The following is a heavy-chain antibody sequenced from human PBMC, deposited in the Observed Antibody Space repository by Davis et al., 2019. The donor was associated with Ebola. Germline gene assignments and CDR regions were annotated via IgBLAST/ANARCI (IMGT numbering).Heavy chain of an antibody. J-gene: IGHJ4*02. CDR2: ISGSGGST. D-gene: IGHD1-26*01. V-gene: IGHV3-23*01. CDR3: AKAGGIVGATSDY. Sequence: GESLKISCAASGFTFSSYGMHWVRQAPGKGLEWVSAISGSGGSTYYADSVKGRFTISRDNSKNTLYLQMNSLRAEDTAVYYCAKAGGIVGATSDYWGQGTLVTVSS. CDR1: GFTFSSYG.